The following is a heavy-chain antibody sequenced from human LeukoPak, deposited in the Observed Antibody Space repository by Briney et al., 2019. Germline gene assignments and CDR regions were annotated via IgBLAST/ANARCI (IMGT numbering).Heavy chain of an antibody. CDR2: INHSGST. J-gene: IGHJ3*02. CDR3: ARRVRGVNDAFDI. V-gene: IGHV4-34*01. Sequence: PSETLSLTCAVYGGSLRDYYWSWIRQSPGRGLEWIGEINHSGSTNYNSSLKSRVTILVDTTNSQFSLRLNSVTAADTAVYYCARRVRGVNDAFDIWGQGTKVTVSS. CDR1: GGSLRDYY. D-gene: IGHD3-10*01.